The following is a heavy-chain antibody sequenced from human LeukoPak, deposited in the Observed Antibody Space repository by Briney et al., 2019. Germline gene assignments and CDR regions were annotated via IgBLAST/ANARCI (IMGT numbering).Heavy chain of an antibody. Sequence: PGGSLRLSCVASGFTFRNYWMHWVRQAPGKGLVWLSRISPDGSSTTYADSVKGRFTISRDNSKNTLYLQMNSLRAEDTAVYYCARESYYDILTGYPRWCFDYWGQGTLVTVSS. CDR3: ARESYYDILTGYPRWCFDY. CDR1: GFTFRNYW. CDR2: ISPDGSST. J-gene: IGHJ4*02. V-gene: IGHV3-74*01. D-gene: IGHD3-9*01.